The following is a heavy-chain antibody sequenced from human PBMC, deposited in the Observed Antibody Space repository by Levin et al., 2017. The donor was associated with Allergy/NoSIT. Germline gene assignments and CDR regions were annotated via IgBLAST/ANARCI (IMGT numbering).Heavy chain of an antibody. V-gene: IGHV1-69*02. Sequence: ASVKVSCKASGGTFSSYTISWVRQAPGQGLEWMGRIIPILGIANYAQKFQGRVTITADKSTSTAYMELSSLRSEDTAVYYCASGSLSSGWYRGAFDIWGQGTMVTVSS. CDR1: GGTFSSYT. CDR2: IIPILGIA. D-gene: IGHD6-19*01. CDR3: ASGSLSSGWYRGAFDI. J-gene: IGHJ3*02.